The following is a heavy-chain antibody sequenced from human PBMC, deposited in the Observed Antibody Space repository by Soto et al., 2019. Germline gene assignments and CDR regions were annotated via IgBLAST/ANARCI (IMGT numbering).Heavy chain of an antibody. J-gene: IGHJ4*02. D-gene: IGHD6-6*01. CDR1: GYTFTSYG. CDR2: ISAYNGNT. CDR3: ARDWSSSTAFDY. V-gene: IGHV1-18*01. Sequence: ASVKVSCKASGYTFTSYGISWVRQAPGQGLEWMGWISAYNGNTNYAQKLQGRVTMTTDTSTSKAYMELRSLGSDDTAVYYCARDWSSSTAFDYWGQGTLVTVSS.